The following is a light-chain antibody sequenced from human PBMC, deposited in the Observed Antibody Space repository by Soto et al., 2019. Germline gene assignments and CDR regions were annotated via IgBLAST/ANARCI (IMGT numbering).Light chain of an antibody. Sequence: QSVLTQPPSASGTPGQRVTISCSGSGSNIGSNTVNWYQQLPGTAPKLLIYSNNQRPSGVPDRFSGPKSGPSASLAISGLQSEDVAAYYCAAWDDSLNGPLFGGGTKLTVL. J-gene: IGLJ2*01. CDR2: SNN. CDR3: AAWDDSLNGPL. CDR1: GSNIGSNT. V-gene: IGLV1-44*01.